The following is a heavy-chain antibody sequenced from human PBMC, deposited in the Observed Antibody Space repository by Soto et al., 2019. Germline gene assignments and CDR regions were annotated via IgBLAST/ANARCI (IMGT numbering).Heavy chain of an antibody. V-gene: IGHV3-23*01. J-gene: IGHJ4*02. CDR2: ISGSGDST. D-gene: IGHD3-22*01. CDR3: ATARAYYDSSGYLDY. Sequence: GGSLTLSCAASGFTFSSSAMHWVRQAPGKGLEWVSAISGSGDSTYYADSVKGRFTVSGDNSKNTLYLQMNSLSAEDTAVYYCATARAYYDSSGYLDYWGQGTLVTVSS. CDR1: GFTFSSSA.